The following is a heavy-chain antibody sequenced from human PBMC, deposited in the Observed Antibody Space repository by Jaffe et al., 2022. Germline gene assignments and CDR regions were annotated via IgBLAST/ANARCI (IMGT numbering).Heavy chain of an antibody. D-gene: IGHD3-10*01. Sequence: QVQLVESGGGVVQPGRSLRLSCAASGFTFSSYGMHWVRQAPGKGLEWVAVISYDGSNKYYADSVKGRFTISRDNSKNTLYLQMNSLRAEDTAVYYCAKAELTMVQGLIRGYYYYMDVWGKGTTVTVSS. V-gene: IGHV3-30*18. J-gene: IGHJ6*03. CDR2: ISYDGSNK. CDR1: GFTFSSYG. CDR3: AKAELTMVQGLIRGYYYYMDV.